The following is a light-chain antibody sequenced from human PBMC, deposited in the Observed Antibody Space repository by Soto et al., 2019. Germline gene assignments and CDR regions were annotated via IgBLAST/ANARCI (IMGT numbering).Light chain of an antibody. CDR1: QTINTF. Sequence: DIQMTQSPSSLSASVGDRVTITCRASQTINTFLNWYQQKPGKDPTLLIYDTSSLQTGVSSMFRYRRYATELTLTSSSLQPYDFAADYCQQSYGLRFSFGLGHKVDFK. CDR3: QQSYGLRFS. J-gene: IGKJ3*01. V-gene: IGKV1-39*01. CDR2: DTS.